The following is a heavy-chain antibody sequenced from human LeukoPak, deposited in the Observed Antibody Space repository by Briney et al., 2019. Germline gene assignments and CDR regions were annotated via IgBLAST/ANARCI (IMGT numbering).Heavy chain of an antibody. Sequence: SETLSLTCGVSGGSISGTNWWSWVRQPPGQGLEWIGEISLAGQTNYNPSLNGRVTMSLDKSSNQLSLHLTSATAADTATYFCSRESGPFCPFGYWGQGTLVIVSS. CDR2: ISLAGQT. CDR3: SRESGPFCPFGY. V-gene: IGHV4/OR15-8*02. D-gene: IGHD1-26*01. CDR1: GGSISGTNW. J-gene: IGHJ4*02.